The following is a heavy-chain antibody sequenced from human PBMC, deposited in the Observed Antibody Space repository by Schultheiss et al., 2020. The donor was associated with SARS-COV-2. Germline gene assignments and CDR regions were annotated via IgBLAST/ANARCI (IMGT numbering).Heavy chain of an antibody. CDR2: INPKSGRT. CDR1: GYAFIDYY. CDR3: ARVSAGTFDY. V-gene: IGHV1-2*02. D-gene: IGHD6-13*01. J-gene: IGHJ4*02. Sequence: ASVKVSCKASGYAFIDYYIHWVRQAPGQGLESMGWINPKSGRTGYAEKFQGRVAMTRDTSINTVYMELSRLTSDDTAVYYCARVSAGTFDYWGQGTLVTVSS.